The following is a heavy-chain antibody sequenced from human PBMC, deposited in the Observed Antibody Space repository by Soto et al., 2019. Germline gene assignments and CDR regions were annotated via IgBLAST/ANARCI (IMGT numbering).Heavy chain of an antibody. D-gene: IGHD3-3*01. CDR2: IIPIFGTA. CDR1: GGTFSSYA. J-gene: IGHJ4*02. CDR3: ARDVPYFGVVIKRFDY. Sequence: QVQLVQSGAEVKKPGSSVKVSCKASGGTFSSYAISWVRQAPGQGLEWMGGIIPIFGTANYAQKFQGRVTITAGESRSTAYMELSSLRCEDTAVYYCARDVPYFGVVIKRFDYWGQGTLVTVSS. V-gene: IGHV1-69*01.